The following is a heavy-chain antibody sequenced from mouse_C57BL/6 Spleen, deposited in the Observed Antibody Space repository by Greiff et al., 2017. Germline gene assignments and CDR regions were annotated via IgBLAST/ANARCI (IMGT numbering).Heavy chain of an antibody. D-gene: IGHD4-1*01. V-gene: IGHV1-81*01. J-gene: IGHJ3*01. CDR3: ARSNWEERAWFAD. CDR1: GYTFTSYG. Sequence: VQLQQSGAELARPGASVKLSCKASGYTFTSYGISWVKQRTGQGLEWIGEIYPRSGNTYYNEKFKGKATLTADKSSSTAYMELRSLTSEDSAVYFCARSNWEERAWFADWGQGTLVTVSA. CDR2: IYPRSGNT.